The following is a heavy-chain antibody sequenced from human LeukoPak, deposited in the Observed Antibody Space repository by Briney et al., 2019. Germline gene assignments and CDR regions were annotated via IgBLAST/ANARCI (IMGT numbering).Heavy chain of an antibody. CDR2: ISSSSSYI. CDR3: ARDSTYYDSSGYVY. J-gene: IGHJ4*02. V-gene: IGHV3-21*01. CDR1: GFTFSSYS. Sequence: PGGSLRLSCAASGFTFSSYSMNWVRQAPGKGLEWVSSISSSSSYIYYADSVKGRFTISRDNAKNSLDLQMNSLRAEDTAVYYCARDSTYYDSSGYVYWGQGTLVTVSS. D-gene: IGHD3-22*01.